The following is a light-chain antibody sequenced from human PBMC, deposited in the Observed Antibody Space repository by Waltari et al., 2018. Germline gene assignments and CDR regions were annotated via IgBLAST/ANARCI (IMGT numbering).Light chain of an antibody. J-gene: IGKJ1*01. CDR1: QGIANN. Sequence: EIQMTQSPSSLSAFVGDTVTITCQASQGIANNLNWYQRKPGKAPKLLIYRASSLQSGIPSRFSGSGSGTGFILTISSLQPEDFATYYCQQGSSYPRTFGQGTRVE. CDR3: QQGSSYPRT. CDR2: RAS. V-gene: IGKV1-39*01.